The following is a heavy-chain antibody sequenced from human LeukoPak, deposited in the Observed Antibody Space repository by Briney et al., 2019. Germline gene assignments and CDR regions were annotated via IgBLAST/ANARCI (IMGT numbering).Heavy chain of an antibody. J-gene: IGHJ4*02. V-gene: IGHV3-74*01. Sequence: GGSRRLSCAASGFDLSSHWMHWVRQAPGKGLVWLSRINGDGRNTGYADSVKGRFTISRDNAKNTLYLQMNSLRAEDTAVYYFAREILAPGETHDYWGQGTLVTVSS. CDR1: GFDLSSHW. CDR2: INGDGRNT. CDR3: AREILAPGETHDY.